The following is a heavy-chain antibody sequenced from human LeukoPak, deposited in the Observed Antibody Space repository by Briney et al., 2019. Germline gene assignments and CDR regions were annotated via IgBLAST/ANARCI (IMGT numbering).Heavy chain of an antibody. Sequence: SETLSLTCTVSGGSISSDSYYWVWIRQPPGKGLEWIGYIHYTGSTNYDPSLKSRVTISLDTSKNQFSLKLSSVTAADTAVYYCARDRTHCSGTSCPSHYFDYWGRGTLVTVSS. CDR2: IHYTGST. J-gene: IGHJ4*02. CDR1: GGSISSDSYY. V-gene: IGHV4-61*01. D-gene: IGHD2-2*01. CDR3: ARDRTHCSGTSCPSHYFDY.